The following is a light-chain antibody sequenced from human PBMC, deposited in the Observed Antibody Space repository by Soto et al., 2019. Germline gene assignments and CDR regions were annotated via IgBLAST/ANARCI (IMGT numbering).Light chain of an antibody. J-gene: IGKJ2*01. CDR3: QQTYSTSYT. CDR2: AAS. Sequence: DLQMTQSHYSLSASVGDRVTITCRARQSISSYLNWYQQKPRKAPKLLIYAASSLQSVVPSMFSGSGSWTYNTLTISSLQPEDFAAYYCQQTYSTSYTCGQGIKLEIK. V-gene: IGKV1-39*01. CDR1: QSISSY.